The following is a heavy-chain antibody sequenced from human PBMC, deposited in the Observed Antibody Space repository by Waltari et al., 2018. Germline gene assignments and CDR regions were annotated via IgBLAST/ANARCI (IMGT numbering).Heavy chain of an antibody. CDR3: ARGPPRWGYYFDY. J-gene: IGHJ4*02. CDR1: GFTFSSYW. Sequence: EVQLVESGGGLVQPGGSLRLSCAASGFTFSSYWMSWVRQAPGKGLEWVANIKQDGSEKYYVDSVKGRFTISRDNAKNSLYLQMNSLRAEDTAVYYCARGPPRWGYYFDYWGQGTLVTVSS. D-gene: IGHD3-16*01. V-gene: IGHV3-7*01. CDR2: IKQDGSEK.